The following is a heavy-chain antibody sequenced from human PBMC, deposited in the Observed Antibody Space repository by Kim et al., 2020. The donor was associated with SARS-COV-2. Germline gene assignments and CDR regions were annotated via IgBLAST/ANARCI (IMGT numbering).Heavy chain of an antibody. CDR2: ISYDGSNK. CDR1: GFTFSSYA. CDR3: ARGSQQWLVRGAFDI. V-gene: IGHV3-30-3*01. Sequence: GGSLRLSCAASGFTFSSYAMHWVRQAPGKGLEWVAVISYDGSNKYYADSVKGRFTISRDNSKNTLYLQMNSLRAEDTAVYYCARGSQQWLVRGAFDISG. D-gene: IGHD6-19*01. J-gene: IGHJ3*02.